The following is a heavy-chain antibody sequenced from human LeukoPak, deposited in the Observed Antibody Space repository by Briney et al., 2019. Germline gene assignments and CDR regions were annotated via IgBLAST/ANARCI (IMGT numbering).Heavy chain of an antibody. CDR1: GGSFSGYY. D-gene: IGHD2/OR15-2a*01. CDR2: INHSGST. Sequence: SETLSLTCAVYGGSFSGYYWSWIRQPPGKGLEWIGEINHSGSTNYNPSLKSRVTISVDTSKNQFSLKLSSVTAADTAVYYCARGRSNNQSKYRNTYYLDYWGQGTLVTVSS. V-gene: IGHV4-34*01. J-gene: IGHJ4*02. CDR3: ARGRSNNQSKYRNTYYLDY.